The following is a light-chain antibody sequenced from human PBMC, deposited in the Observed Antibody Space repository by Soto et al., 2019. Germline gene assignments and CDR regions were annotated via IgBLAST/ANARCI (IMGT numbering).Light chain of an antibody. CDR1: QSLVHSDGKTY. J-gene: IGKJ2*01. CDR2: QVS. Sequence: DVVMTQSPLSLPVTLGQPASISCRSSQSLVHSDGKTYLNWFQQRPGQSPRRLIYQVSKRDSGVPDRFSGSGSGTDFTLKISRVEAEDVGVYYCMQGTYWRPYTFGQGNKVEIK. V-gene: IGKV2-30*02. CDR3: MQGTYWRPYT.